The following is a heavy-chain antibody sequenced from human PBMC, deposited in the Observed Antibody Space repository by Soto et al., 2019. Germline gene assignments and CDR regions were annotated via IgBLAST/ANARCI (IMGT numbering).Heavy chain of an antibody. Sequence: SETLSLTCTVSGGSMNTYYWGWFRQPPGKGLEWVGYIYYSGSTTYSPSLKSRVTISVDTSKNQFSLKLDSVAAADTAVYYCARLGGYYQAFDQWGQGSLVTVSS. CDR2: IYYSGST. CDR1: GGSMNTYY. J-gene: IGHJ4*02. CDR3: ARLGGYYQAFDQ. V-gene: IGHV4-59*08. D-gene: IGHD3-22*01.